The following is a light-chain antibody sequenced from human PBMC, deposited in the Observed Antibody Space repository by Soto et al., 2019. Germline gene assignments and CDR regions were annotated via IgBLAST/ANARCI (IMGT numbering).Light chain of an antibody. V-gene: IGKV1-39*01. CDR3: QQSYSTPLT. J-gene: IGKJ4*01. CDR1: QSISSY. Sequence: DIQMTQSPSSLSASVGDRVTITSRASQSISSYLNWYQQKPGKAPKLLIYAASSLQSGVPSRFSGSGSGTDFTLTIRSLQPEDFATYYCQQSYSTPLTFGRGTKVDNK. CDR2: AAS.